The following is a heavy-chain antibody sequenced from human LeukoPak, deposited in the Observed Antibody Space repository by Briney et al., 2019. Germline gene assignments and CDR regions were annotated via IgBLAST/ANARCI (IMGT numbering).Heavy chain of an antibody. J-gene: IGHJ4*02. V-gene: IGHV4-38-2*01. CDR1: GYSISRGYS. CDR3: ARNRSDCSSGSCSFTGFDS. D-gene: IGHD2-15*01. CDR2: IYYSGSA. Sequence: PSQTLSLTSGVSGYSISRGYSWAWVRQPPGKGLEWIGSIYYSGSAHYTPSLKSRVSISVDTSRSEFSLRLRSVTAGDTAIYYCARNRSDCSSGSCSFTGFDSWGQGILVTVSS.